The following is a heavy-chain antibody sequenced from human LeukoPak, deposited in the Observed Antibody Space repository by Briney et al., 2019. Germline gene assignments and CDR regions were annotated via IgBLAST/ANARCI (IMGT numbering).Heavy chain of an antibody. CDR2: IYYSGSN. CDR1: GGSISSYY. CDR3: ARYIFLEWFSVGNYMDV. Sequence: SSETLSLTCTVSGGSISSYYWSWIRQPPGKGLEWIGYIYYSGSNNYNPSLKSRVTISVDTSKNQFSLKLSSVTAADTAVYYCARYIFLEWFSVGNYMDVWGKGTTVTVSS. D-gene: IGHD3-3*01. J-gene: IGHJ6*03. V-gene: IGHV4-59*01.